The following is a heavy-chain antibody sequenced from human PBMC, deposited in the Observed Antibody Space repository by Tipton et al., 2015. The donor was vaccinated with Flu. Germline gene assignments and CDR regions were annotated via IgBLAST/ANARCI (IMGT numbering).Heavy chain of an antibody. D-gene: IGHD5-12*01. J-gene: IGHJ3*02. CDR2: ISTSGST. CDR3: ARDLRGYSGYTGGDAFDM. CDR1: GHSISNGYY. V-gene: IGHV4-4*07. Sequence: TLSLTCTVSGHSISNGYYWGWIRQPAGKGLEWIGRISTSGSTNHNASLESRVTLSRDTSKNHISLRLTSATAADTALYYCARDLRGYSGYTGGDAFDMWGRGIMVFVSS.